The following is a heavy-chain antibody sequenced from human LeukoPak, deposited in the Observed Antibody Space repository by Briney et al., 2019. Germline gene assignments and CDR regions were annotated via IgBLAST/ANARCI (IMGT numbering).Heavy chain of an antibody. CDR1: GGSFSGYS. V-gene: IGHV4-34*01. D-gene: IGHD1-26*01. J-gene: IGHJ4*02. CDR2: INHSGST. Sequence: SETLSLTCAVYGGSFSGYSWSWIREPPGKGLEWIGEINHSGSTNYNPSLKSRVTISVDTSKNQFSLKLSSVTAADTAVYYCARGGRTIPVYYFDYWGQGTLVTVSS. CDR3: ARGGRTIPVYYFDY.